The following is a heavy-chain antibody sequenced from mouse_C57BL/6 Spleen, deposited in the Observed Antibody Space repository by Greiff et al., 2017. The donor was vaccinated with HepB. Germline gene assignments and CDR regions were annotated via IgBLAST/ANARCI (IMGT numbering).Heavy chain of an antibody. CDR1: GFNIKDDY. D-gene: IGHD4-1*01. V-gene: IGHV14-4*01. J-gene: IGHJ3*01. CDR3: TPLTGSFAY. Sequence: EVQLQQSGAELVRPGASVKLSCTASGFNIKDDYMHWVKQRPEQGLEWIGWIDPENGDTEYASKFQGKATITADTSSNTAYLQLSSLTSEDTAVYSCTPLTGSFAYEGQGTLVTVSA. CDR2: IDPENGDT.